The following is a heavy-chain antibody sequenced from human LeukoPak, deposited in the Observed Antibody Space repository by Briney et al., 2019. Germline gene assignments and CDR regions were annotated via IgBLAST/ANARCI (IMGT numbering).Heavy chain of an antibody. D-gene: IGHD5-12*01. CDR3: AREGSGYPY. CDR2: INPNSGGT. V-gene: IGHV1-2*02. J-gene: IGHJ4*02. CDR1: GYSFIGYY. Sequence: ASVKVSCEASGYSFIGYYMHWVRQAPGQGLEWMGWINPNSGGTNYAQKFQGRVTMTRDTSISTAYMEVSRLTSDDTAVFYCAREGSGYPYWGQGTLVTVSS.